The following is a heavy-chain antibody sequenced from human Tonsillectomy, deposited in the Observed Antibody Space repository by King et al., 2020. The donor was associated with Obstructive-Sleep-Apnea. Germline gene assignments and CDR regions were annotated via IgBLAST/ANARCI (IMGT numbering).Heavy chain of an antibody. CDR3: ARDHGYCSSTSCYGDFDY. D-gene: IGHD2-2*01. V-gene: IGHV3-21*01. J-gene: IGHJ4*02. CDR1: GFTFSSYS. Sequence: VQLVESGGGLVKPGGSLRLSCAASGFTFSSYSMHWVRQAPGKGLEWVSSISSSSSYIYYADSGKGRFTISRDNAKNSLYLQMNSLRAEDTAVYYCARDHGYCSSTSCYGDFDYWGQGTLVTVSS. CDR2: ISSSSSYI.